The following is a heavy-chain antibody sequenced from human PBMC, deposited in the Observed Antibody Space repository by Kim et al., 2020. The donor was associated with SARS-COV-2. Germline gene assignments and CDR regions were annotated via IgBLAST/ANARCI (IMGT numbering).Heavy chain of an antibody. V-gene: IGHV2-26*01. CDR2: IFSNDEK. Sequence: SGPTLVNPTETLTLTCTVSGFSLRSGKMGVSWIRQPPGKALEWLAHIFSNDEKFYNTSLKSRLTISKDASKSQVVLTMTNMDPVDTATYFCARIGYNWNDLGLLNFDYWGQGTLVTVSS. D-gene: IGHD1-20*01. CDR3: ARIGYNWNDLGLLNFDY. J-gene: IGHJ4*02. CDR1: GFSLRSGKMG.